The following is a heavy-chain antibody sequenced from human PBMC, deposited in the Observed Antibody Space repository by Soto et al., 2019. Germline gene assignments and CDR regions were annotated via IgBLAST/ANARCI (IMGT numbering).Heavy chain of an antibody. D-gene: IGHD3-10*01. V-gene: IGHV4-31*03. Sequence: QVQLQESGPGLVKPSQTLSLTCTVSGGSISSGGYYWSWIRQHPGKGLEWIGYIDYSGSTYFNPSLKSRVTISLDTSKNQFYLKLSSVTAADTAVYYCASRRFGDHDYWGQGTLVTVSS. CDR2: IDYSGST. CDR1: GGSISSGGYY. J-gene: IGHJ4*02. CDR3: ASRRFGDHDY.